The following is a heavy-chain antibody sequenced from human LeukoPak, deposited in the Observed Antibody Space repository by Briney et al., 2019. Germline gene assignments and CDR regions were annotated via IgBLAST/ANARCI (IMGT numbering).Heavy chain of an antibody. D-gene: IGHD2-2*01. CDR1: GYTFTSYD. V-gene: IGHV1-8*01. Sequence: ASVKVSCKAPGYTFTSYDINWVRQATGQGLEWMGWMNPNSGNTGYAQKFQGRVTMTRNTSISTAYMELSSPRSEDTAVYYCARGRGKVVPAAKGNWFDPWGQGTLVTVSS. J-gene: IGHJ5*02. CDR3: ARGRGKVVPAAKGNWFDP. CDR2: MNPNSGNT.